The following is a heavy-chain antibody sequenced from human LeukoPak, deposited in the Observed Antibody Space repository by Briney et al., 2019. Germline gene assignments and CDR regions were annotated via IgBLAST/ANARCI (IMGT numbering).Heavy chain of an antibody. V-gene: IGHV4-34*01. Sequence: SETLSLTCAVYGGSFSGYYWSWIRQPPGKGLEWIGEINHSGSTNYNPSLKSRVTISVDTSKNQFSLKLRSVTAADTAVYYCAGGSSGYYYSVDYWGQGTLVTVSS. J-gene: IGHJ4*02. CDR2: INHSGST. CDR1: GGSFSGYY. CDR3: AGGSSGYYYSVDY. D-gene: IGHD3-22*01.